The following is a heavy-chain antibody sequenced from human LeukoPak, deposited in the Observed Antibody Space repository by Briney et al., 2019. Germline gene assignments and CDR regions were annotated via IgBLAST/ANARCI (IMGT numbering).Heavy chain of an antibody. CDR2: IYPGDSDT. J-gene: IGHJ3*02. CDR1: GYSFTSYW. Sequence: GESLKISCKGSGYSFTSYWIGWVRQMPGKGLEWMGIIYPGDSDTRYSPSFQGQVTISADKSISTAYLQWSSLKASDTAMYYCAGRDQLDSRDDAFDIWGQGTMVTVSS. CDR3: AGRDQLDSRDDAFDI. V-gene: IGHV5-51*01. D-gene: IGHD2-2*01.